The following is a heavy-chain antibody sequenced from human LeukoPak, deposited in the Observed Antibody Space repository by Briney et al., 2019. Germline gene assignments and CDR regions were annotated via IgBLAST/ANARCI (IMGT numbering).Heavy chain of an antibody. V-gene: IGHV4-4*07. D-gene: IGHD3-22*01. Sequence: PSETLSLTCALSGGSISSYYWSWIWQPAGKGLEWIGRIYTSGSTNYNPSLKSRVTMSVDTSKNQFSLKLSSVTAADTAVYYCAREANYYDSSGYYYVPNWFDPWGQGTLVTVSS. CDR2: IYTSGST. CDR3: AREANYYDSSGYYYVPNWFDP. J-gene: IGHJ5*02. CDR1: GGSISSYY.